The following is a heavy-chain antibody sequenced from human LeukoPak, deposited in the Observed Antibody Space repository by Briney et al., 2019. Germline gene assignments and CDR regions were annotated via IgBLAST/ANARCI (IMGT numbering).Heavy chain of an antibody. CDR2: IYYSGST. CDR3: ASAALGSYGVNFDY. J-gene: IGHJ4*02. V-gene: IGHV4-59*08. CDR1: GGSISSYY. Sequence: PSETLSLTCTVSGGSISSYYWSWIRQPPGKGLEWIGYIYYSGSTNYNPSLKSRVTISVDTSKNQFSLKLSSVTAADTAVYYCASAALGSYGVNFDYWGQGTLVTVSS. D-gene: IGHD5-18*01.